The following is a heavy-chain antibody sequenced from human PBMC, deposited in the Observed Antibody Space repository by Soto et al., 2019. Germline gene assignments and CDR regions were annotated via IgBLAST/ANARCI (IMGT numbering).Heavy chain of an antibody. CDR2: IRSKANSYAT. Sequence: GGSLRLSCAASGFTFSGSAMHWVRQASGKGLEWVGRIRSKANSYATAYAASVKGRFTISRDDSKNTAYLQMNSLKTEDTAVYYCTRHRAVLRFLEWPRPSDWFDPWGQGTLVTVSS. CDR3: TRHRAVLRFLEWPRPSDWFDP. V-gene: IGHV3-73*01. CDR1: GFTFSGSA. J-gene: IGHJ5*02. D-gene: IGHD3-3*01.